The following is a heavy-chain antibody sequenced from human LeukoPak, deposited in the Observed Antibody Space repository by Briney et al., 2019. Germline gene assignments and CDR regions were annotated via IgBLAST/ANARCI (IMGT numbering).Heavy chain of an antibody. CDR2: FLYSGTT. Sequence: SETLSLTCSVPNASVKNYYWTWIRQPPGQGLEWIGNFLYSGTTTYRASLDSRLIISVDNSKNTVSLRLFSVTAADTAVYYCATLVYSGSRYHFDTWGQGTLVTVSS. D-gene: IGHD1-26*01. CDR3: ATLVYSGSRYHFDT. V-gene: IGHV4-59*02. CDR1: NASVKNYY. J-gene: IGHJ4*02.